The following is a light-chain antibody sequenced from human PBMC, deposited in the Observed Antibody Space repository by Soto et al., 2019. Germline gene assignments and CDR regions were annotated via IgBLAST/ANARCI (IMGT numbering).Light chain of an antibody. CDR2: EVS. J-gene: IGLJ2*01. CDR3: SSYAGSNNLI. CDR1: SSDVGVYNF. Sequence: QSVLTQPPSASGSPGQSVTISCTGTSSDVGVYNFVSWYQQHPGKAPKLMIYEVSKRPSGVPDRFSGSKSGHTASLTVSELQAEDEADYYCSSYAGSNNLIFGGGTKLTVL. V-gene: IGLV2-8*01.